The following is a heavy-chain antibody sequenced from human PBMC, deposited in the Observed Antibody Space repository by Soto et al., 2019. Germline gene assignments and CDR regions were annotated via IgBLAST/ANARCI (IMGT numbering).Heavy chain of an antibody. V-gene: IGHV1-2*02. CDR1: GYTFTGYY. Sequence: ASVKVSCKASGYTFTGYYMHWVRQAPGQGLEWMGWINPNSGGTNYAQKFQGRVTMTRDTSISTAYMELSRLRSDDTAVYYCARGPRSSSGWYMEYFQHWGQGTLVTVSS. CDR3: ARGPRSSSGWYMEYFQH. J-gene: IGHJ1*01. CDR2: INPNSGGT. D-gene: IGHD6-19*01.